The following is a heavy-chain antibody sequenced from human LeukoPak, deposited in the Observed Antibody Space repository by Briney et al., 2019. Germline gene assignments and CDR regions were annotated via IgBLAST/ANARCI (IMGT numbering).Heavy chain of an antibody. CDR2: ISDSGGNT. V-gene: IGHV3-23*01. Sequence: PGGSLRLSCAASGFSFRSYAMSWVRQAPGKGLEWVSDISDSGGNTYYADSVKGRFTISRDNSKNTLYLQMNSLRAEDTAVYYCAKEACSSASCSVNWFDPWGQGTLVTVSS. J-gene: IGHJ5*02. CDR3: AKEACSSASCSVNWFDP. CDR1: GFSFRSYA. D-gene: IGHD2-2*01.